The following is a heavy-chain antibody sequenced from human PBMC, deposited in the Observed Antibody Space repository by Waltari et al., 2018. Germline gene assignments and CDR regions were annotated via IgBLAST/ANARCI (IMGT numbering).Heavy chain of an antibody. CDR2: INYDGTQT. V-gene: IGHV3-74*01. Sequence: EVQLLESGGTIVQPGGSLKVACAASGLNFGSSWMHWVRQTPGKGLMWVSDINYDGTQTKYADSVRGRVTISRDNAKSTLYLQMTDLRAEDTAVYFCVRARWDYLYFDTWGQGTLVTVSS. D-gene: IGHD1-26*01. J-gene: IGHJ5*02. CDR1: GLNFGSSW. CDR3: VRARWDYLYFDT.